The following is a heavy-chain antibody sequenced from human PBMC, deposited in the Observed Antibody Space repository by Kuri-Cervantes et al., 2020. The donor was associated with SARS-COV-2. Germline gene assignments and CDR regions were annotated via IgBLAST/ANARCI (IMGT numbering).Heavy chain of an antibody. CDR1: GDSVSSNSAA. D-gene: IGHD6-19*01. CDR3: AGGSSGRDY. J-gene: IGHJ4*02. V-gene: IGHV6-1*01. CDR2: TFYRSKWHN. Sequence: SCAISGDSVSSNSAAWSWIRQSPSRGLEWLGRTFYRSKWHNDYAVSVKGRITISPDTSKNQFSLRLNSVTPEDTAVYYCAGGSSGRDYWGQGTRGTVSS.